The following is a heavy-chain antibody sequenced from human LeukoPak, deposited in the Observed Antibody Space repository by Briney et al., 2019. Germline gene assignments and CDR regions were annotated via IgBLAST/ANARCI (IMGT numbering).Heavy chain of an antibody. J-gene: IGHJ4*02. CDR3: ARVTMVRGVHFDY. V-gene: IGHV1-2*02. CDR1: GYTFTCYY. D-gene: IGHD3-10*01. Sequence: ASVKVSCKASGYTFTCYYMHWVRRAPGQGLEWMGWINPNSGGTNYAQKFQGSVTMTRDTSISTAYMELSRLRSDDTAVYYCARVTMVRGVHFDYWGQGTLVTVSS. CDR2: INPNSGGT.